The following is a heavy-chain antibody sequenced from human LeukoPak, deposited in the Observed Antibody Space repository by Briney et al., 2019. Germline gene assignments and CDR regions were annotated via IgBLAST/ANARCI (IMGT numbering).Heavy chain of an antibody. CDR2: INPNSGGT. CDR1: GYTFTGYY. Sequence: ASVKVSCKASGYTFTGYYMHWVRQAPGQGLEWMGWINPNSGGTNYAQKFQGRVTMTRDTSISTAYMELSRLRSDDTAVYYCGRDLGDIVVVPAAYNWFDPWGQGTLVTVSS. V-gene: IGHV1-2*02. D-gene: IGHD2-2*01. J-gene: IGHJ5*02. CDR3: GRDLGDIVVVPAAYNWFDP.